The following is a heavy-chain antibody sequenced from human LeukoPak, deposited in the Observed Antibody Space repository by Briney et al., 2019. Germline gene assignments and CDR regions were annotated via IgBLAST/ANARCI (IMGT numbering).Heavy chain of an antibody. CDR3: ASPHGGGAFDI. CDR1: GFTFSSYA. D-gene: IGHD2-21*01. Sequence: GGSLRLSCAASGFTFSSYAMSWVRQAPGKGLEWVANIKQDGSEKYYVDSVKGRFTISRDNAKNSLYLQMNSLRAEDTAVYYCASPHGGGAFDIWGQGTMVTVSS. J-gene: IGHJ3*02. CDR2: IKQDGSEK. V-gene: IGHV3-7*01.